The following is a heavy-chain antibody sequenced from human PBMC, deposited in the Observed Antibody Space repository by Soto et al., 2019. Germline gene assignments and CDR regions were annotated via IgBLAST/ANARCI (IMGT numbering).Heavy chain of an antibody. CDR2: IYSGGST. CDR1: GFTVSSNY. CDR3: AREFGGGPDPYYYYYGMDV. Sequence: GGSLRLSCAASGFTVSSNYMSWVRQAPGKGLEWVSVIYSGGSTYYADSVKGRFTISRDNSKNTLYLQMNSLRAEDTAVYYCAREFGGGPDPYYYYYGMDVWGQGTTVTVSS. D-gene: IGHD2-15*01. V-gene: IGHV3-66*01. J-gene: IGHJ6*02.